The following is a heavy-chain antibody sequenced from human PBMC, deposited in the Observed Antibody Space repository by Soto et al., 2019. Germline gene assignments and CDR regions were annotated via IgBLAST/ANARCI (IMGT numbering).Heavy chain of an antibody. CDR3: ARGVAAADFNWFDP. J-gene: IGHJ5*02. CDR2: INSDGSST. Sequence: EVQLVESGGGLVQPGGSLRLSCAASGFTFSSYWMHWVRQAPGKGLVWVSRINSDGSSTSYADSVKGRFTISRDNAKNTLYLQMNSLRAEDTAVYYCARGVAAADFNWFDPWGQGTLVTVSS. D-gene: IGHD6-13*01. CDR1: GFTFSSYW. V-gene: IGHV3-74*01.